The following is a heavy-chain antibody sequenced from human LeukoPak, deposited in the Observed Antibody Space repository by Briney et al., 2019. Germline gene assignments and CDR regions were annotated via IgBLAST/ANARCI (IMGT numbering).Heavy chain of an antibody. V-gene: IGHV4-39*07. CDR1: GGSISSSSYY. D-gene: IGHD3-16*02. Sequence: SETLSLTCTVSGGSISSSSYYWGWIRQPPGKGLEWIGSIYYSGSTYYNPSLKSRVTISVDTSKNQFSLKLSSVTAADTAVYYCATKGGVIVWDNWFDPWGQGTLVTVSS. J-gene: IGHJ5*02. CDR2: IYYSGST. CDR3: ATKGGVIVWDNWFDP.